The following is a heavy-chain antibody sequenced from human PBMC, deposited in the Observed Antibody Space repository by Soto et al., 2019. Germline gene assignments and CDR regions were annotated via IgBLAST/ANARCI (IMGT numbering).Heavy chain of an antibody. CDR3: AKDLYAYDFWSGPFDY. Sequence: GSLRLSCAASGFTFSSYAMSWVRQAPGKGLEWVSAISGSGGSTYYADSVKGRFTISRDNSKNTLYLQMNSLRAEDTAVYYCAKDLYAYDFWSGPFDYWGQGTLVTVSS. D-gene: IGHD3-3*01. CDR1: GFTFSSYA. V-gene: IGHV3-23*01. J-gene: IGHJ4*02. CDR2: ISGSGGST.